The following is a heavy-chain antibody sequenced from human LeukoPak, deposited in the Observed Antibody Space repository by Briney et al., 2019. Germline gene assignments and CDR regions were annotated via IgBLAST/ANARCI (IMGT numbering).Heavy chain of an antibody. D-gene: IGHD6-13*01. J-gene: IGHJ6*03. CDR2: IYTSGST. CDR1: GGSISSYY. Sequence: SETLSLTCTVSGGSISSYYWSWIRQPPGKGLEWIGYIYTSGSTNYNPSLKSRVTISVDTSKNQFSLKLSSVTAADTAVYYCARLGPSAAGKVRYYYYMDVWGKGTTVTVSS. CDR3: ARLGPSAAGKVRYYYYMDV. V-gene: IGHV4-4*09.